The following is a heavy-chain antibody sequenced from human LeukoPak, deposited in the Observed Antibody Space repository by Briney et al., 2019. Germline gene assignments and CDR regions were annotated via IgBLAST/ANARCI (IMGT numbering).Heavy chain of an antibody. Sequence: PSETLSPTCTVSGGSISGYYWSWIRQPPGKGLEWIGYIYYSGSTNYNPSLKSRVTISVDTSKNQFSLKLSSVTAADTAVYYCARHGSYWDFDYWGQGTLVTVSS. J-gene: IGHJ4*02. V-gene: IGHV4-59*08. D-gene: IGHD2-8*02. CDR1: GGSISGYY. CDR3: ARHGSYWDFDY. CDR2: IYYSGST.